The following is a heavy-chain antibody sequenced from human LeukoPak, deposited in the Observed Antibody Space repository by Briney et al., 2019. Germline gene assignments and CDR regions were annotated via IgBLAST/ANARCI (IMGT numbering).Heavy chain of an antibody. CDR2: ISYDGSNK. V-gene: IGHV3-30-3*01. D-gene: IGHD6-6*01. CDR1: GFTFSSYA. J-gene: IGHJ6*02. Sequence: SGGSLRLSCAASGFTFSSYAMHWVRQAPGKGLEWVAFISYDGSNKYYADSVKGRFTISRDNSKNTLYLQMNSLRAEDTAVYYCARDRGESIAELLYGMDVWGQGTTVTVSS. CDR3: ARDRGESIAELLYGMDV.